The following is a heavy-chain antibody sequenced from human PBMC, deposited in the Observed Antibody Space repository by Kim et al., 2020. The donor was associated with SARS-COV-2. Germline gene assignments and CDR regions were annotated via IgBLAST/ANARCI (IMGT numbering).Heavy chain of an antibody. V-gene: IGHV3-11*01. CDR1: GFTFSDYY. Sequence: GGSLRRSCAVSGFTFSDYYMSWIRQAPGKGLEWVSYISSSGNTIYYADSVKGRFTISRDNAKNSLYLQMNSLRAEDTAVYFCARRPELRRDFDYWGQGTLVTVSS. CDR2: ISSSGNTI. D-gene: IGHD1-7*01. J-gene: IGHJ4*02. CDR3: ARRPELRRDFDY.